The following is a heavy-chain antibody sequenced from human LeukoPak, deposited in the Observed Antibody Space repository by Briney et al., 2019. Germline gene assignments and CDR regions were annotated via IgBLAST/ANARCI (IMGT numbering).Heavy chain of an antibody. D-gene: IGHD3-10*01. CDR3: ARTKSEPTYGQHHGLDS. Sequence: GGSLRLSCAASGITFTDHYMNWIRQAPGKGLEWLSYISTSGRTIAYADSVKGRFTISRDNAKNSLYLQMNSLRADDTAVYYCARTKSEPTYGQHHGLDSWDQGTLVTVSS. CDR1: GITFTDHY. J-gene: IGHJ4*02. V-gene: IGHV3-11*01. CDR2: ISTSGRTI.